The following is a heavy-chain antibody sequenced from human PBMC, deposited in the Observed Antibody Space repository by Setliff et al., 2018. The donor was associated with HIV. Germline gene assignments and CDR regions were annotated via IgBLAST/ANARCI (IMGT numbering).Heavy chain of an antibody. D-gene: IGHD5-12*01. J-gene: IGHJ5*01. CDR2: IYTRGST. CDR1: GGSIDSGNYD. CDR3: VRSGCNGNICYDSRGWLDS. V-gene: IGHV4-61*02. Sequence: LTCTVSGGSIDSGNYDWNWVRQPGGKGLEWIGRIYTRGSTKYSPTFESRVTMSLDTSKNQFSLNLRSVTAADTALYYCVRSGCNGNICYDSRGWLDSWGQGTQVTVS.